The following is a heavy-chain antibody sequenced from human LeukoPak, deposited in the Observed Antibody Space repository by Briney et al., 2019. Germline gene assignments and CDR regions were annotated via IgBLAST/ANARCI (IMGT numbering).Heavy chain of an antibody. V-gene: IGHV3-20*04. CDR2: INWNGGST. CDR1: GFTFDDYG. D-gene: IGHD5-18*01. J-gene: IGHJ4*02. CDR3: ARDQGAADYSYGYPPYFDY. Sequence: PGGSLRRSCAASGFTFDDYGMSWVRQAPGKGLEWVSGINWNGGSTGYADSVKGRFTISRDNAKNSLYLQMNSLRAEDTALYYCARDQGAADYSYGYPPYFDYWGQGTLVTVSS.